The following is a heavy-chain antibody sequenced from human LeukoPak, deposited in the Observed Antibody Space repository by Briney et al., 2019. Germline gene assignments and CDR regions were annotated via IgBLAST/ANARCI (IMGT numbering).Heavy chain of an antibody. J-gene: IGHJ4*02. V-gene: IGHV4-61*02. Sequence: SETLSLTCSVSGGSISSGSYYWSWIRQPAGKGLEWIGRIYTSGSTNYNPSLKSRVTISVDTSKNQFSLKLSSVTAADTAVYYCARVGITMVRGPDYWGQGTLVTVSS. CDR1: GGSISSGSYY. D-gene: IGHD3-10*01. CDR2: IYTSGST. CDR3: ARVGITMVRGPDY.